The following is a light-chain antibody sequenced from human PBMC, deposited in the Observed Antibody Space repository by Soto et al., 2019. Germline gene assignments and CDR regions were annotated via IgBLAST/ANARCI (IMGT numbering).Light chain of an antibody. V-gene: IGKV1-33*01. CDR2: DAS. Sequence: DIQMTQSQSSLSASVGDRVTITCQASHDITSYLNWYQHKPGKAPKLLIYDASILEAGVPSRFIGSGSGTDFTFTISSLQPEDVATYYGHKCDYRPIFGPGTTVDFK. CDR3: HKCDYRPI. CDR1: HDITSY. J-gene: IGKJ3*01.